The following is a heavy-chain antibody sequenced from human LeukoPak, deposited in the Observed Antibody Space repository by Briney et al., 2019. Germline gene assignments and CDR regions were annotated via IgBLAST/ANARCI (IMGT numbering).Heavy chain of an antibody. CDR3: ARGGISARPDY. CDR1: GFTFSSYG. J-gene: IGHJ4*02. CDR2: IWYDGSNE. V-gene: IGHV3-33*01. D-gene: IGHD6-6*01. Sequence: GGSLRLSCAASGFTFSSYGMHWVRQAPGKGLEWVAVIWYDGSNEYYADSVKGRFTISRDNSKNTLYLQMNSLRAEDTAVYYCARGGISARPDYWGQGTLVTVSS.